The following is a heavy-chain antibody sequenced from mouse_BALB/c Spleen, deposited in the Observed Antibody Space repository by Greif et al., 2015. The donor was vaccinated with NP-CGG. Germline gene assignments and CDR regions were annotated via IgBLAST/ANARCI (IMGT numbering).Heavy chain of an antibody. CDR1: GYTFTSYY. V-gene: IGHV1S81*02. J-gene: IGHJ2*01. CDR3: TSSNSSGPHFNY. CDR2: INPSNGGT. Sequence: VQGMEPGAELVKPGASVKLSCKTSGYTFTSYYMYWVKQRPGQGLEWIGDINPSNGGTNFNEKFKSNATLTVDKSSSTGCMQHSSQTSENSAVYYGTSSNSSGPHFNYWGQGTTLTVSS.